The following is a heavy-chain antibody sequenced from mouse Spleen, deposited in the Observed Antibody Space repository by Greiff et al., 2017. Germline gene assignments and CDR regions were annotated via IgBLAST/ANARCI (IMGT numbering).Heavy chain of an antibody. Sequence: EVQLQQSGPELVKPGASVKIPCKASGYTFTDYNMDWVKQSHGKSLEWIGDINPNNGGTIYNQKFKGKATLTVDKSSSTAYMELRSLTSEDTAVYYCARGEWDYDEWYFDVWGAGTTVTVSS. CDR3: ARGEWDYDEWYFDV. CDR1: GYTFTDYN. J-gene: IGHJ1*01. CDR2: INPNNGGT. D-gene: IGHD2-4*01. V-gene: IGHV1-18*01.